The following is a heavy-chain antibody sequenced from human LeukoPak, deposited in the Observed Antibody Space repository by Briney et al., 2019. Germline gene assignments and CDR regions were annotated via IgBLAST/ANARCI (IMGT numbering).Heavy chain of an antibody. V-gene: IGHV4-61*08. D-gene: IGHD5/OR15-5a*01. CDR3: ARDNAVYTLYYFDY. Sequence: SETLSLTCAVSGGSISSGGYSWSWIRQPPGKGLEWIGYIYYSGSTDYNPSLKSRVTISIDTSKNQFSLKLSSVTAADTAVYYCARDNAVYTLYYFDYWGQGTLVTVSS. CDR2: IYYSGST. J-gene: IGHJ4*02. CDR1: GGSISSGGYS.